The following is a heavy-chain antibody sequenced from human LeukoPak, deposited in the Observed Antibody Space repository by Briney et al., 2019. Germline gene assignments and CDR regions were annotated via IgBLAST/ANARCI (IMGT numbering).Heavy chain of an antibody. CDR1: GGSISSSSYY. CDR3: TGLWFGELLYNWFDP. V-gene: IGHV4-39*01. Sequence: SGTLSLTCTVSGGSISSSSYYWGWIRQPPGKGLEWIGSIYYSGSTYYNPSLKSRVTISVDTSKNQFSLKLSSVTAADTAVYYCTGLWFGELLYNWFDPWGQGTLVTVSS. D-gene: IGHD3-10*01. J-gene: IGHJ5*01. CDR2: IYYSGST.